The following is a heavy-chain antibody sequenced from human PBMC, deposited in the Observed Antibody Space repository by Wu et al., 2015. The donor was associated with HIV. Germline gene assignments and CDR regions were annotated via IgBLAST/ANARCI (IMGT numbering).Heavy chain of an antibody. V-gene: IGHV1-18*01. CDR1: GYTFNNYG. CDR3: VTSSNFRNSGRDYYYMDV. Sequence: QVQLGPGRGVEVKKPGASVKVSCKASGYTFNNYGTSWVRQAPGQRLEWMGWISGKNDDTSYAQKFQARVTMTKDTSTRTAYLEVRSLRSEDTAVYYCVTSSNFRNSGRDYYYMDVWGKGTTVTVSS. J-gene: IGHJ6*03. D-gene: IGHD6-13*01. CDR2: ISGKNDDT.